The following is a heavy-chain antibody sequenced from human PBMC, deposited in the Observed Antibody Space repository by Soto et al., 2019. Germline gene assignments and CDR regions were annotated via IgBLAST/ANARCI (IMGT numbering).Heavy chain of an antibody. V-gene: IGHV1-69*01. CDR2: IIPLFGTT. D-gene: IGHD6-13*01. J-gene: IGHJ5*02. CDR3: ARGATHGSSWYFWFDP. Sequence: QVQLVQSGAEVRMPGSSVKVSCKASGGTFSTYPINRVRQAPGQGLEWMGGIIPLFGTTNYAQKFKGRVTITADESTSTAYMELSSLRAEDAAVYYCARGATHGSSWYFWFDPWGQGTLVTVSS. CDR1: GGTFSTYP.